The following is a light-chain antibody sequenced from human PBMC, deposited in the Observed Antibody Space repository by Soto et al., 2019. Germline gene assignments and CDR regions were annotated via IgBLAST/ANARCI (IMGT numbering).Light chain of an antibody. J-gene: IGLJ1*01. V-gene: IGLV2-14*01. CDR1: SSDVGGYNY. CDR2: EVS. Sequence: QSVLTQPASVSGSPGQSITISCTGTSSDVGGYNYVSWYQQYPGKAPKLMIYEVSNRPSGVSNRFSGSKSGNTASLTISGLQAEDEADYYCSSYTSSNPLGVFGTGTKVTVL. CDR3: SSYTSSNPLGV.